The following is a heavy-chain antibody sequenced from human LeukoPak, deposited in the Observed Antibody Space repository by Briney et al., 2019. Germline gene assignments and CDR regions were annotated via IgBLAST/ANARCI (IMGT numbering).Heavy chain of an antibody. J-gene: IGHJ4*02. CDR1: GYTFTSYG. V-gene: IGHV1-18*04. D-gene: IGHD2-2*01. CDR2: ISAYNGNT. Sequence: ASVKVSCKASGYTFTSYGISWVRQAPGQGLEWMGWISAYNGNTNYAQKLQGRVTMTTDTSTSTAYMELRSLGSDDTAVYYCARDPHIVVVPAAMPEFDYWGQGTLVTVSS. CDR3: ARDPHIVVVPAAMPEFDY.